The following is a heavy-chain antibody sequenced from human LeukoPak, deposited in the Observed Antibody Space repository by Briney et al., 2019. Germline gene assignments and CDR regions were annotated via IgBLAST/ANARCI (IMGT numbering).Heavy chain of an antibody. J-gene: IGHJ4*02. Sequence: GESLKISCKVSGYSFTSYWIGWVRQMPGKGLEWMAIMYPRDPDISYSPSFQGQVTISADKSISIAYLQWDSLKASDTAMYYCARGLRAAAGSGVYYFDNWGQGTLVSVSS. D-gene: IGHD6-13*01. CDR2: MYPRDPDI. CDR1: GYSFTSYW. CDR3: ARGLRAAAGSGVYYFDN. V-gene: IGHV5-51*01.